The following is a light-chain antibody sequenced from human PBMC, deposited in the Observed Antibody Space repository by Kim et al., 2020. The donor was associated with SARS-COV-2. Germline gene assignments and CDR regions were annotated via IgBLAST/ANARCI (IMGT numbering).Light chain of an antibody. J-gene: IGKJ4*01. CDR2: GAS. Sequence: EIVMTQSPVTLSVSPGERATLSCRASQSVSSNLAWYQQKPGQAPRLLIYGASTRDTGIPARFSGSGSGTEFTLTISSLQSEDFAVYYCQQYQNWPLTFGGGTKVDIK. V-gene: IGKV3-15*01. CDR1: QSVSSN. CDR3: QQYQNWPLT.